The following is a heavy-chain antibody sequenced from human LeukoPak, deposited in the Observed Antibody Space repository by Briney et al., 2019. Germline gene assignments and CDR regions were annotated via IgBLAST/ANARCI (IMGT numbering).Heavy chain of an antibody. CDR2: ISGSGGST. CDR1: GFTFSSYA. D-gene: IGHD2-15*01. Sequence: GGSLRLSCAASGFTFSSYAMSWLRQAPGKGLEWVSAISGSGGSTYYADSVKGRFTISRDNSKNTLYLQMNSLRAEDTAVYYCAKRPWMGYCSGGSCHTHDYWGQGTLVTVSS. J-gene: IGHJ4*02. CDR3: AKRPWMGYCSGGSCHTHDY. V-gene: IGHV3-23*01.